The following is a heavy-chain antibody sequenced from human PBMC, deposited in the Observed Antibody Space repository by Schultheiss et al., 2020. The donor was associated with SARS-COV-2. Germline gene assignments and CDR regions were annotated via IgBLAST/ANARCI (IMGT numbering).Heavy chain of an antibody. V-gene: IGHV3-23*01. J-gene: IGHJ4*02. CDR3: ARVNDYGDYYFDY. Sequence: GGSLRLSCAASGFTFSSYSMNWVRQAPGKGLEWVSAISGSGGSTYYADSVKGRFTISRDNSKNTLYLQMNSLRAEDTAVYYCARVNDYGDYYFDYWGQGTLVTVSS. CDR1: GFTFSSYS. CDR2: ISGSGGST. D-gene: IGHD4-17*01.